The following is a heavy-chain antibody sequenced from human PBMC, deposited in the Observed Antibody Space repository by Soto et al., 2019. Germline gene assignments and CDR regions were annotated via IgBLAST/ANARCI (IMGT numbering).Heavy chain of an antibody. J-gene: IGHJ3*02. Sequence: QVQLVQSGAQVKKPGASVKVSCKASGYTFDNYALHWVRQAPGRRLEWMGWIHAGNGYTKYSQSFQGRVTITRDTSASSVHMDLSSRRSDDTAVYYCARVQYSGYVFKLAFDIGGEGTRVTVSS. CDR2: IHAGNGYT. CDR3: ARVQYSGYVFKLAFDI. D-gene: IGHD5-12*01. V-gene: IGHV1-3*01. CDR1: GYTFDNYA.